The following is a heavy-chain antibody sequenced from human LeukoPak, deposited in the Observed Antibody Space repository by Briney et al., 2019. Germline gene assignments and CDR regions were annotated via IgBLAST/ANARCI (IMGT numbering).Heavy chain of an antibody. J-gene: IGHJ4*02. D-gene: IGHD5/OR15-5a*01. CDR2: ILPGDSDT. V-gene: IGHV5-51*01. CDR1: GYSFTSYW. CDR3: ARLRGVYDFLPFDY. Sequence: PGESLKISCKGSGYSFTSYWIGWARQIPGKGLEWIVIILPGDSDTRYRPSFQGQATISADKSISTAYLQWSSLKASDTAMYYCARLRGVYDFLPFDYWSQGTLVTVCS.